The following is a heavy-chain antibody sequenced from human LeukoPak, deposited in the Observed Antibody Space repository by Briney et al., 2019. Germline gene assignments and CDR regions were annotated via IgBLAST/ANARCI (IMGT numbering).Heavy chain of an antibody. V-gene: IGHV3-7*01. Sequence: PGGPLRLSCAASGFIFSSYAMSWVRPAPGKGLEWVANVKQDGSEKYYVDSVKGRFTISRDNAKNSLYLQMNSLRAEDTAVYYCARDNWNSGYWGQGTLVTVSS. CDR2: VKQDGSEK. D-gene: IGHD1/OR15-1a*01. CDR1: GFIFSSYA. J-gene: IGHJ4*02. CDR3: ARDNWNSGY.